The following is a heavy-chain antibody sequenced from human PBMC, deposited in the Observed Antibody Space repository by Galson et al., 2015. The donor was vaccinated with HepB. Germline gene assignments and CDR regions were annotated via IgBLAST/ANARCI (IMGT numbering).Heavy chain of an antibody. D-gene: IGHD6-13*01. CDR2: ISFDRSDK. V-gene: IGHV3-30*04. CDR1: GFTFSTYA. Sequence: SLRLSCAASGFTFSTYAMHWVRQAPGKGLEWVAVISFDRSDKYYADSVKGRFTISRDNSKNTLYLQMNSLRTEDTAVYYCGREDEKAAAGPYYFDYWGQGTLVTVSS. J-gene: IGHJ4*02. CDR3: GREDEKAAAGPYYFDY.